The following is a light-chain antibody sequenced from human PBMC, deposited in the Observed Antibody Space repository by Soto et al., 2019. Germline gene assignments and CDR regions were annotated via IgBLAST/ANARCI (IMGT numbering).Light chain of an antibody. V-gene: IGKV3-20*01. J-gene: IGKJ5*01. CDR3: QQYGSSIT. CDR2: GAS. Sequence: EIVLTHSPGTLSLSRWEVATLSCRASQSVTSTYLAWYQQKPGQAPRLLIYGASSRATGIPDRFSGSGSGTDFTLTISRLEPEDFAVYYCQQYGSSITLGQGTRLEIK. CDR1: QSVTSTY.